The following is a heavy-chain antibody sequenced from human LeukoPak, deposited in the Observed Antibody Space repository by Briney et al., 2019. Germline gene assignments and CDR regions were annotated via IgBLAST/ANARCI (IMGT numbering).Heavy chain of an antibody. CDR3: ARERDYNWFDP. V-gene: IGHV1-69*05. J-gene: IGHJ5*02. CDR1: GGTFSSYA. CDR2: IIPIFGTA. Sequence: ASVKVSCKASGGTFSSYAISWVRQAPGQGLEWMGRIIPIFGTADYAQKFQGRVTITTDESTSTAYMELSSLRSEDTAVYYCARERDYNWFDPWGQGTLVTVSS. D-gene: IGHD3/OR15-3a*01.